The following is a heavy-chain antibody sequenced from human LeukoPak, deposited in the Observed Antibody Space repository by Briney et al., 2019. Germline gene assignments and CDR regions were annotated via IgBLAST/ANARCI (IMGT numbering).Heavy chain of an antibody. CDR3: AKGDSYSSSSVVDY. CDR1: GFTFDDYA. Sequence: PLRLSCAASGFTFDDYAMHWVRQAPGKGLEWVSGISWNSGNIGYADSVKGRFTISRDNAKNSLYLQINSLRAEDTALYYCAKGDSYSSSSVVDYWGQGTLVTVSS. J-gene: IGHJ4*02. CDR2: ISWNSGNI. D-gene: IGHD6-13*01. V-gene: IGHV3-9*01.